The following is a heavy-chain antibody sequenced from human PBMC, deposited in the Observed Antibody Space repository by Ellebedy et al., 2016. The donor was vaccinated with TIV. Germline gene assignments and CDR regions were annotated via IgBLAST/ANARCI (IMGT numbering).Heavy chain of an antibody. V-gene: IGHV3-33*01. Sequence: GESLKISCAASGFTFTKYGFHWVRQAPGRGLEWVGVIWYDGNRKYYTDSVKGRFTISRDNSKNTLYLQMTSLRADDTAVYYCARDADVNGHYSQFDLWGQGTLVTVSS. CDR1: GFTFTKYG. CDR2: IWYDGNRK. CDR3: ARDADVNGHYSQFDL. D-gene: IGHD2-21*01. J-gene: IGHJ4*02.